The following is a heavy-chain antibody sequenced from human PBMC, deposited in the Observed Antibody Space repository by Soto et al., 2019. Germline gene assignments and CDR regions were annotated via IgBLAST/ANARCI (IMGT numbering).Heavy chain of an antibody. CDR3: ARDQGYYEDWFDP. J-gene: IGHJ5*02. V-gene: IGHV4-59*01. D-gene: IGHD3-3*01. CDR2: VYYSGAT. CDR1: GGSFGNYY. Sequence: SETLSLTCTVSGGSFGNYYWSWIRQPPGKGLEWIGYVYYSGATTYHPPLKSRVTISVDPSKNQFFLKLKSVTAADTAVYYCARDQGYYEDWFDPWGQGTLVTVSS.